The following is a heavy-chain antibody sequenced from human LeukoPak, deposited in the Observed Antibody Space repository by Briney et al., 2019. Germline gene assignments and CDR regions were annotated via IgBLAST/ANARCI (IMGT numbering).Heavy chain of an antibody. J-gene: IGHJ4*02. CDR1: GYSISSGYY. Sequence: SETLSLTCAVSGYSISSGYYWGWIRQPPGKGLAWIGSIYHSGSTYYNPSLKSRVTISVDTSKNQFSLKLSSVTAADTAVYYCARDGGSGSSDFDYWGQGTLVTVSS. V-gene: IGHV4-38-2*02. D-gene: IGHD1-26*01. CDR2: IYHSGST. CDR3: ARDGGSGSSDFDY.